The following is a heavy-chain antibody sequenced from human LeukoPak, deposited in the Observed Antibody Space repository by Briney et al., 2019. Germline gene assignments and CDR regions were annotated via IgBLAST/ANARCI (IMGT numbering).Heavy chain of an antibody. CDR1: GYSISSGYY. J-gene: IGHJ3*02. D-gene: IGHD3-22*01. Sequence: SETLSLTCTVSGYSISSGYYWGWIRQPPGKGLEWIGSIYHSGSTYYNPSLKSRVTISVDTSKNQFSLKLSSVTAADTAVYYCARVHYDSSPWGAFDIWGQGTMVTVSS. CDR2: IYHSGST. V-gene: IGHV4-38-2*02. CDR3: ARVHYDSSPWGAFDI.